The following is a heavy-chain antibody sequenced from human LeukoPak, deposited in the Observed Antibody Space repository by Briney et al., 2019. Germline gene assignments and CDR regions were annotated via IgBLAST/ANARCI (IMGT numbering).Heavy chain of an antibody. V-gene: IGHV3-23*01. J-gene: IGHJ4*02. CDR3: AKHRFESGGYHSTD. CDR2: ISGGSGST. Sequence: GGSLRLSCAASGFTFSSYAMSWVRQAPGKGLAWVSTISGGSGSTYCADSVKGRFTISRDNSKDTLYLQMNSLRDEDTAVYYCAKHRFESGGYHSTDWGQGTLVTVSS. CDR1: GFTFSSYA. D-gene: IGHD3-22*01.